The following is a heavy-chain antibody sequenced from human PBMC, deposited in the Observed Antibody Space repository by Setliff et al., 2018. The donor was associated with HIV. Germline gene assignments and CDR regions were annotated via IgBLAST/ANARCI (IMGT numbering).Heavy chain of an antibody. CDR2: IYTSGST. CDR3: ARLNQQWLVRDSGSNWFDP. CDR1: GGSMSTYY. V-gene: IGHV4-4*08. Sequence: SETLSLTCTVSGGSMSTYYWSWIRQPPGKGLEWIGYIYTSGSTNYNPSLRSRVTISVDTSKNHFSLRLSSVTAADTAVYYCARLNQQWLVRDSGSNWFDPWGQGILVTVSS. J-gene: IGHJ5*02. D-gene: IGHD6-19*01.